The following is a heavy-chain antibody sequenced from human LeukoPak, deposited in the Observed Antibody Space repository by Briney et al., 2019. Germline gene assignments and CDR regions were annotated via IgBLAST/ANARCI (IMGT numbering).Heavy chain of an antibody. J-gene: IGHJ4*02. CDR1: GFTFSSYS. CDR3: AREKGYSYGFDY. Sequence: GGSLRLSCAASGFTFSSYSMNWVRQAPGKGLEWVSSISSSSSHIYYADSVKGRFTISRDNAKNSLYLQMNSLRAEDTAVYYCAREKGYSYGFDYWGQGTLVTVSS. V-gene: IGHV3-21*01. CDR2: ISSSSSHI. D-gene: IGHD5-18*01.